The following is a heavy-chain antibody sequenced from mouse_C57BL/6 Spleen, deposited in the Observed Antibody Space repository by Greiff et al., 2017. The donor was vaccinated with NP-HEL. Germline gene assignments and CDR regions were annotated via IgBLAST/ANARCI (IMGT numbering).Heavy chain of an antibody. CDR1: GYTFTDYE. D-gene: IGHD4-1*01. CDR3: TRRRLTGTDWFAY. CDR2: IDPETGGT. Sequence: QVQLQQSGAELVRPGASVTLSCKASGYTFTDYEMHWVKQTPVHGLEWIGAIDPETGGTAYNQKFKGKAILTADKSSSTAYMELRSLTSEDSAFYYCTRRRLTGTDWFAYWGQGTLVTVSA. J-gene: IGHJ3*01. V-gene: IGHV1-15*01.